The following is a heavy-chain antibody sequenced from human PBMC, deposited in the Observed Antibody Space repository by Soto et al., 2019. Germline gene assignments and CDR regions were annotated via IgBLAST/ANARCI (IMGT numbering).Heavy chain of an antibody. CDR2: IKHTGDA. V-gene: IGHV4-4*02. CDR3: AREGRLHWFKS. Sequence: SETLSLTCAVSGDSIKTETWWSWLRQLPGTGLEWIGEIKHTGDANANPALRSRVSMSVDRTKNQFFLNLRSVSAADTAVYFCAREGRLHWFKSWGQGTLVTVSS. J-gene: IGHJ5*01. CDR1: GDSIKTETW.